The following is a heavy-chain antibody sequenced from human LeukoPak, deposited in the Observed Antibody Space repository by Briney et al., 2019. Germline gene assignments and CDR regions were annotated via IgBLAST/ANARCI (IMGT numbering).Heavy chain of an antibody. CDR3: ASYSHYYDSRPPDY. V-gene: IGHV1-69*04. D-gene: IGHD3-22*01. J-gene: IGHJ4*02. CDR2: IIPILGIA. CDR1: GGTFSSYA. Sequence: ASVKVSCKASGGTFSSYAISWVRQAPGQGLEWMGRIIPILGIANYAQKFQGRVTITADKSTSTAYMELSSLRSEDTAVYHCASYSHYYDSRPPDYWGQGTLVTVSS.